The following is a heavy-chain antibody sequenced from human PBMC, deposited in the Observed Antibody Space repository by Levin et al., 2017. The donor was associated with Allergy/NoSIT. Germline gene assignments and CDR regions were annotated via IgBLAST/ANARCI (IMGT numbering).Heavy chain of an antibody. D-gene: IGHD1-26*01. Sequence: GGSLRLSCAASGFTFSSYAMSWVRQAPGKGLEWVSAISGSGGSTYYADSVKGRFTISRDNSKNTLYLQMNSLRAEDTAVYYCAKVRELPVLYGPYFDYWGQGTLVTVSS. CDR2: ISGSGGST. CDR1: GFTFSSYA. CDR3: AKVRELPVLYGPYFDY. J-gene: IGHJ4*02. V-gene: IGHV3-23*01.